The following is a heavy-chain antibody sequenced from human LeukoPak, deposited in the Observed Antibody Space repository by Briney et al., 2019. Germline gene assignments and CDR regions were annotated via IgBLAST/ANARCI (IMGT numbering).Heavy chain of an antibody. V-gene: IGHV3-33*01. CDR3: ARDLRYCSSTSCYAALGY. CDR1: GFTFSSYG. CDR2: IWYDGSNK. D-gene: IGHD2-2*01. J-gene: IGHJ4*02. Sequence: PGRSLRLSCAASGFTFSSYGMHWVRQDPGKGLEWVAVIWYDGSNKYYADSVKGRFTISRDNSKNTLYLQMNSLRAEDTAVYYCARDLRYCSSTSCYAALGYWGQRTLVTVSS.